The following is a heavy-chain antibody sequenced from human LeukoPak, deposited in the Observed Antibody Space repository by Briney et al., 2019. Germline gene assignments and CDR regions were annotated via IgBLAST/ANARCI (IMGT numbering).Heavy chain of an antibody. CDR2: ASWNSGSI. D-gene: IGHD5-18*01. CDR1: GFILDDYA. J-gene: IGHJ4*02. Sequence: PGRSLRLSCETSGFILDDYALHWVRQAPGQGLEWVAGASWNSGSIGYADSVKGRFTISRDNVKNSLYLQMNSLRTEDTAFYYCAKGYSYGITYYFDFWGQGTLVTVSS. V-gene: IGHV3-9*01. CDR3: AKGYSYGITYYFDF.